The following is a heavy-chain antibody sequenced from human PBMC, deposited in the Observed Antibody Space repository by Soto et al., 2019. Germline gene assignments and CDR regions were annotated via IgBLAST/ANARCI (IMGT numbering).Heavy chain of an antibody. V-gene: IGHV1-18*01. Sequence: QVQLVQSGAEVKKPGASVKVSCKTSGYTFTSYHISWVRQAPGQGLEWMGWISAYNTNTSYAQKGQGGVTMTTETLSRTAYMELRSLRSDDTAVYYCARDTPPTDYWGQGTLVTVSS. CDR3: ARDTPPTDY. CDR1: GYTFTSYH. CDR2: ISAYNTNT. J-gene: IGHJ4*02.